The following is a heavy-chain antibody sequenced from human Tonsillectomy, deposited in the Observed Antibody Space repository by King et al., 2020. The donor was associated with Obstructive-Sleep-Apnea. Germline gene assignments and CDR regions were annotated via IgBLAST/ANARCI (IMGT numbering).Heavy chain of an antibody. CDR3: ARLPLRRFGELLLGYYYGMDV. J-gene: IGHJ6*02. V-gene: IGHV4-34*01. D-gene: IGHD3-10*01. CDR1: GGSFSGYY. Sequence: VQLQQWGAGLLKPSETLSLTCAVYGGSFSGYYWSWIRQPPGKGLEWIGEINHSGSTNYNPSLKSRVTISVDTSKNQFSLKLSSVTAADMAVYYCARLPLRRFGELLLGYYYGMDVWGQGTTVTVSS. CDR2: INHSGST.